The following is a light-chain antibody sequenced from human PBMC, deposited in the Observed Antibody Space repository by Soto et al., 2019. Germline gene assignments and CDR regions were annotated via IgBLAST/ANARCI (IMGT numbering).Light chain of an antibody. V-gene: IGKV1-39*01. CDR2: TAS. J-gene: IGKJ3*01. CDR3: QPSYITPPFS. Sequence: DIQMTQSPSSLSASVGDRVTITCRASQSISTYLNWYQQKPGKAPKLLIYTASSLQSGVPSRFSGSGSGTDFTPTIRTLQPEDFATYFCQPSYITPPFSFGPGTKVDVK. CDR1: QSISTY.